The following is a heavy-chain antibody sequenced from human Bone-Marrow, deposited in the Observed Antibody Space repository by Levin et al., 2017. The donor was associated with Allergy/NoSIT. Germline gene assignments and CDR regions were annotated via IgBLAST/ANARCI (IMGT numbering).Heavy chain of an antibody. V-gene: IGHV3-15*01. CDR2: IKSKSDGGTI. D-gene: IGHD3-10*02. CDR3: ATAVYVTGLDF. CDR1: GFSFDNAW. Sequence: PGGSLRLSCSASGFSFDNAWMTWVRQAPGKGLEWVGRIKSKSDGGTIDYAAPVEGRFIISRDDSENTLYLQMNSLKTEDSALYFCATAVYVTGLDFWGRGTLVTVSS. J-gene: IGHJ4*02.